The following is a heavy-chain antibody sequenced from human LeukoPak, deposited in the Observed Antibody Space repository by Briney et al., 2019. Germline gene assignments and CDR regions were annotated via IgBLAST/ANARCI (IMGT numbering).Heavy chain of an antibody. V-gene: IGHV3-53*01. CDR3: ARGTVTAPDY. Sequence: QSGGSPRLSCAASGFTVSTTYMTWVRQAPGKGLEWVSVIYTGGSTYYADSVKGRFTISRDISKNTLYLQMNSLRAEDTAVYYCARGTVTAPDYWGQGTLVTVSS. CDR2: IYTGGST. D-gene: IGHD4-17*01. CDR1: GFTVSTTY. J-gene: IGHJ4*02.